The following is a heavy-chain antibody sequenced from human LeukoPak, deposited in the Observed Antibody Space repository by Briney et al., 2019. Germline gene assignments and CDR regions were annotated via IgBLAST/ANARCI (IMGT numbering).Heavy chain of an antibody. CDR3: AREGERYCSSTSCYLYY. CDR2: INPNSGGT. CDR1: GYTFTGYY. Sequence: ASVKVSCKASGYTFTGYYMHWVRQAPGQGLEWMGWINPNSGGTNYAQKFQGRVTMTRDTSISTAYMELSRLRSDDTAVYYCAREGERYCSSTSCYLYYWGQGTLVTVSS. J-gene: IGHJ4*02. D-gene: IGHD2-2*01. V-gene: IGHV1-2*02.